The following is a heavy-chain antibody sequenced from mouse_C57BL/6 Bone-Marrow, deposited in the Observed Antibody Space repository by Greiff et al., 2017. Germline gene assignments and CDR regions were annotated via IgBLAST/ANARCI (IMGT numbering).Heavy chain of an antibody. CDR3: ARDGYYVPFAY. CDR1: GYNFTSYW. Sequence: QVQLQQPGAELVRSGSSVKLSCKASGYNFTSYWMDWVKQRPGQGLEWIGNIYPSDSETQYNQKFKDKATLTVDKSSSTAYMQLSSLTSEDSAVYYCARDGYYVPFAYWGQGTLVTVSA. J-gene: IGHJ3*01. V-gene: IGHV1-61*01. CDR2: IYPSDSET. D-gene: IGHD2-3*01.